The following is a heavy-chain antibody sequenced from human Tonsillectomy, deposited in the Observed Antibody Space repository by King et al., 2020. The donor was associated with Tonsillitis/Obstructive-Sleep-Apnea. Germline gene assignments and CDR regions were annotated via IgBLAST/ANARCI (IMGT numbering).Heavy chain of an antibody. J-gene: IGHJ6*02. CDR2: IIPILGIA. V-gene: IGHV1-69*10. D-gene: IGHD3-10*01. CDR1: GGTFSSYA. Sequence: QLVQSGAEVKKPGSSVKVSCKASGGTFSSYAISWVRQAPGQGLEWMGGIIPILGIANYAQKFQGRVTITADKSTSTAYMELSSLRSEDTAVYYCARGEPTYYYGSGSYYKGGMDVWGQGTTVTVSS. CDR3: ARGEPTYYYGSGSYYKGGMDV.